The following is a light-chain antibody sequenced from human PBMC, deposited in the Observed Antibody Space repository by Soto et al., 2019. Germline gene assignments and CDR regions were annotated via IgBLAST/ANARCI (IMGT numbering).Light chain of an antibody. V-gene: IGLV2-18*02. J-gene: IGLJ1*01. CDR2: EVT. Sequence: QSALTQPPSVSGSPGQSVTISCTGTSSDVGKYDRVSWYQQPPGTAPKLIIYEVTNRPSGVPARFSGSKSGNTASLTISGLQAEDEAEYYFSSYTSSSRYVFGTGTKVTVL. CDR3: SSYTSSSRYV. CDR1: SSDVGKYDR.